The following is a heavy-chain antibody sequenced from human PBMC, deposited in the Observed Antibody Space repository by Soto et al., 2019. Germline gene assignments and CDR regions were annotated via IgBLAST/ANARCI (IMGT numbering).Heavy chain of an antibody. CDR2: INSDGSAT. J-gene: IGHJ6*02. V-gene: IGHV3-74*01. D-gene: IGHD1-26*01. CDR1: GFTFSSYW. Sequence: GGSLRLSCAASGFTFSSYWMHWVRQAPGNGLVWVSRINSDGSATTYADSVKGRFTISRDNAKNTLFLQMNSLRAEDTAVYYCARDLPRVGATPTNGMDVWGQGTAVTVSS. CDR3: ARDLPRVGATPTNGMDV.